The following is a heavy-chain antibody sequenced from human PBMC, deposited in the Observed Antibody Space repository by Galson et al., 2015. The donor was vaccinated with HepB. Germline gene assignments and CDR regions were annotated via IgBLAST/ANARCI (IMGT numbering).Heavy chain of an antibody. J-gene: IGHJ6*02. D-gene: IGHD4-23*01. V-gene: IGHV1-18*04. CDR1: GYTFSNYG. Sequence: SVKVSCKASGYTFSNYGISWVRQAPGQGLEWMGWISGYDANTNYAQRPQGRVTMTTDTYTRTIYMELRSLIFDDTAVYYCVRDLGGGNCGRCGIDVWGQGTTVTVSS. CDR2: ISGYDANT. CDR3: VRDLGGGNCGRCGIDV.